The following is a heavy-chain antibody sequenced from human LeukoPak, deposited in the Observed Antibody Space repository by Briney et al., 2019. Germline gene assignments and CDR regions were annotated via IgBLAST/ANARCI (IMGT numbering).Heavy chain of an antibody. CDR3: ARGGERDGHKTYYFDY. V-gene: IGHV4-59*12. Sequence: ASETLSLTCTVSGGSIGSFYWSWIRQPPGKGLEWIGYIYNSGNNNYNPSLKSRVTMSVDTSKNQFSLKLSSVTAADTAVYYCARGGERDGHKTYYFDYWGQGTLVTVSS. CDR1: GGSIGSFY. CDR2: IYNSGNN. D-gene: IGHD5-24*01. J-gene: IGHJ4*02.